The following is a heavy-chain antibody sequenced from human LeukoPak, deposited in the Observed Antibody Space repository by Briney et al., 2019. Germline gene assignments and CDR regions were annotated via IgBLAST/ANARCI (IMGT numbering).Heavy chain of an antibody. CDR1: GFTFTDYW. Sequence: GGSLRLSCAASGFTFTDYWMTWVRQAPGKGLEWVANIKQDGSVKYYVDSVKGRFTISRDNAQNSLYQQMNSLRAEDTAVYYCARDEPDYWGQGTLVTVSS. CDR2: IKQDGSVK. CDR3: ARDEPDY. V-gene: IGHV3-7*01. J-gene: IGHJ4*02.